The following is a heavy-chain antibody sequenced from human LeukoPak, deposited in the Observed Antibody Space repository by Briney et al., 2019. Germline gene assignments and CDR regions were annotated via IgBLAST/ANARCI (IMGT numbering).Heavy chain of an antibody. D-gene: IGHD4-17*01. CDR3: ARETGSAVGSTDLDY. J-gene: IGHJ4*02. V-gene: IGHV3-30-3*01. CDR2: ISYDGSNK. CDR1: GFTFSSYA. Sequence: GRSLRLSCAAPGFTFSSYAMHWVRQAPGKGLEWVAVISYDGSNKYFADSVKGRFTISRDTSKDTLYLQMNSLRAEDTAVYYCARETGSAVGSTDLDYWGQGTLVTVSS.